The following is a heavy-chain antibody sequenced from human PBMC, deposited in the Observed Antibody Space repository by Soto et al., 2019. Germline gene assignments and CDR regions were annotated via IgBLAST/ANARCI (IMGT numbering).Heavy chain of an antibody. CDR3: ARGTPHYYDSSGYYLYFQH. D-gene: IGHD3-22*01. Sequence: ASVKVSCKASGYTFTSYGISWVRQAPGQGLEWMGWISAYNGNTNYAQKLQGRVTMTTDTSTSTAYMELRSLRSDDTAVYYCARGTPHYYDSSGYYLYFQHWGQGTLVTVSS. J-gene: IGHJ1*01. V-gene: IGHV1-18*01. CDR2: ISAYNGNT. CDR1: GYTFTSYG.